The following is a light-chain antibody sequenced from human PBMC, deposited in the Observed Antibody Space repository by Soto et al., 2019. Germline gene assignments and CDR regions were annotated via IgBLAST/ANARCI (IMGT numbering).Light chain of an antibody. J-gene: IGKJ1*01. Sequence: DIQLTQSPSSLSASVGDRVTITCRASQGISNYLAWYQQQPGKVPKLLIYVASTLQSGVPSRFSGSESETDFTLTISSLQPEDVATYYCQKYNSAPWTFGQGTKVEIK. V-gene: IGKV1-27*01. CDR1: QGISNY. CDR3: QKYNSAPWT. CDR2: VAS.